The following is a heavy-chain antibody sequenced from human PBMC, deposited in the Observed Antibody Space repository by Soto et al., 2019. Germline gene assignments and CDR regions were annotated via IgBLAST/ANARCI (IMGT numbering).Heavy chain of an antibody. CDR1: GFSLSTSGMC. CDR3: ARFSPRHYGGAPGESLNY. CDR2: IDWDDEK. Sequence: SGPTLVNPTQTLTLTCTFSGFSLSTSGMCVSWIRQPPGKALEWLARIDWDDEKYYSTSLRTRLTISKDTSKNQVALTMTNMDTAETATFYFARFSPRHYGGAPGESLNYGGQGTMVPVSS. J-gene: IGHJ4*02. D-gene: IGHD2-21*01. V-gene: IGHV2-70*11.